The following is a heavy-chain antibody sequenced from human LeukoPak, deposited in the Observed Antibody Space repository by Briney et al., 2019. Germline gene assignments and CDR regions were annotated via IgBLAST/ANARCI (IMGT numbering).Heavy chain of an antibody. V-gene: IGHV1-18*01. CDR1: GYTFTSYG. J-gene: IGHJ4*02. Sequence: GASVKVSCKASGYTFTSYGISWVRQAPGQGLEWMGWISAYNGNTNYAQKPQGRVTMTTDTSTSTAYMELRSLRSDDTAVYYCARDHKLSITGTPAYWGQGTLVTVSS. CDR2: ISAYNGNT. CDR3: ARDHKLSITGTPAY. D-gene: IGHD1-7*01.